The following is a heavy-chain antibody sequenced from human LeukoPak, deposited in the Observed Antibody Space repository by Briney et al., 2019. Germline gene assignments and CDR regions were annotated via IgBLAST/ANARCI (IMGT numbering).Heavy chain of an antibody. CDR2: ISGSGGST. CDR3: AKDRSTTVSNTLGYFDY. Sequence: GGSLRLSCAASGFTFSSYAMSWGRQAPGKGLEWVSSISGSGGSTYYADSVKGRFTISRDNAKNSLYLQMNSLRAEDTAVYYCAKDRSTTVSNTLGYFDYWGQGTLVTVSS. D-gene: IGHD2/OR15-2a*01. J-gene: IGHJ4*02. CDR1: GFTFSSYA. V-gene: IGHV3-23*01.